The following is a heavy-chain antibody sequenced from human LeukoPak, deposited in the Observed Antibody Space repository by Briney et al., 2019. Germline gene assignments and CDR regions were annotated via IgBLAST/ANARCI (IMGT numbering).Heavy chain of an antibody. CDR1: GFTFSSYA. D-gene: IGHD6-13*01. J-gene: IGHJ1*01. V-gene: IGHV3-23*01. CDR2: ISGSGGST. Sequence: GGSLRLSCAASGFTFSSYAMSWVRQAPGKGLEWVSAISGSGGSTYYADSVKGRFTISRDNSKNTLYLQMNSLRAEDTAVYYCAKEVIAAAVDAEYFQHWGQGTLVTVSS. CDR3: AKEVIAAAVDAEYFQH.